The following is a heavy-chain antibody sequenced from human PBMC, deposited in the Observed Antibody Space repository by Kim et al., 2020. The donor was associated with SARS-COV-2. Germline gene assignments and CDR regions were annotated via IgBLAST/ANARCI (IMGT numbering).Heavy chain of an antibody. Sequence: SETLSLTCAVYGGSFSGYYWSWIRQPPGKGLEWIGEINHSGSTNYNPSLKSRVTISVDTSKNQFSLKLSSVTAADTAVYYCARGRTRYGGNTQRESDWFDPWGQGTLVTVSS. D-gene: IGHD4-17*01. CDR3: ARGRTRYGGNTQRESDWFDP. CDR1: GGSFSGYY. CDR2: INHSGST. V-gene: IGHV4-34*01. J-gene: IGHJ5*02.